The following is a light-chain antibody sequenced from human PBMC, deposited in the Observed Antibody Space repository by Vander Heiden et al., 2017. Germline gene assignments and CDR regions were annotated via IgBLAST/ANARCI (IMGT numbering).Light chain of an antibody. CDR1: RLHVGGNKY. V-gene: IGLV2-14*01. CDR3: SSFTSSSTVL. Sequence: SALPHPPSFSRSPSHSLSLSFTCTRLHVGGNKYVSWYQQHPGKAPKLMIYEVSNRPSGVSNRFSGSKSGNTASLTISGLQAEDEADYYCSSFTSSSTVLFGGGTKLTVL. CDR2: EVS. J-gene: IGLJ2*01.